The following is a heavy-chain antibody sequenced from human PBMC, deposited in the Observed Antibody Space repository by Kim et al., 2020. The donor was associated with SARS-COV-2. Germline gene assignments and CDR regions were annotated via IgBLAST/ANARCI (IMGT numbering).Heavy chain of an antibody. J-gene: IGHJ4*02. Sequence: GGSLRLSCAASGFTFSSYAMSWVRQAPGKGLEWVSGINYSGVSTYYADSVKGRFTISRDNSKNTLSLQMNSLRAEDTAIYYCAKDYRDLDYWGQGTLVTVSS. V-gene: IGHV3-23*01. CDR2: INYSGVST. CDR1: GFTFSSYA. CDR3: AKDYRDLDY.